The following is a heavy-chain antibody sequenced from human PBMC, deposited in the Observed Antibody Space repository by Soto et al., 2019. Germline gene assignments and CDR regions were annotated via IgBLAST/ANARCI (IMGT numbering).Heavy chain of an antibody. J-gene: IGHJ6*02. V-gene: IGHV4-34*01. CDR3: ARGSYYYGSGSYYYHYYGMDV. CDR1: GGSFSGYY. CDR2: INHSGST. Sequence: SETLSLTCAVYGGSFSGYYWSWIRQPPGKGLEWIGEINHSGSTNYNPSLKSLVTISVDTSKNQFSLKLSSVTAADTAVYYCARGSYYYGSGSYYYHYYGMDVWGQGTTVTVSS. D-gene: IGHD3-10*01.